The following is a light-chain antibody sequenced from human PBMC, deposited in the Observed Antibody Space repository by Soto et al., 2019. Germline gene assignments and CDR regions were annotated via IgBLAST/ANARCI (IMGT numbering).Light chain of an antibody. CDR1: QSVGSN. J-gene: IGKJ3*01. CDR2: GAS. Sequence: IVMTQSPATLSVSPWERATLSCRASQSVGSNLAWYQQKPGQAPRLLIFGASSRATGVPARFSGSGSGTEFTLTINSLQSEDFAVYFCQQYDNLPLTFGPGTKVDIK. V-gene: IGKV3-15*01. CDR3: QQYDNLPLT.